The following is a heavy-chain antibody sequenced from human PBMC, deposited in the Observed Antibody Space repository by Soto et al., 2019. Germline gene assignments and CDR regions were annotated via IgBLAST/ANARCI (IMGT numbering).Heavy chain of an antibody. J-gene: IGHJ6*02. D-gene: IGHD3-3*01. Sequence: ASVKFSCKASGYTFTSYGISWVRQAPGQGLEWMGWISAYNGNTNYAQKLQGRVTMTTDTSTSTAYMELRSLRSDDTAVYYCARDRLEDFWSGYRQNYYYYGMDVWGQGTTVTVSS. CDR1: GYTFTSYG. CDR2: ISAYNGNT. CDR3: ARDRLEDFWSGYRQNYYYYGMDV. V-gene: IGHV1-18*01.